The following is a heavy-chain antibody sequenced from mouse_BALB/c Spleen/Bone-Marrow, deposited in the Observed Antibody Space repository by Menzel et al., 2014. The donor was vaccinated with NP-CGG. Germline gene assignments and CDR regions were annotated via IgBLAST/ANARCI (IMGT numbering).Heavy chain of an antibody. J-gene: IGHJ3*01. D-gene: IGHD2-5*01. V-gene: IGHV5-6-4*01. CDR1: GFTFSTYI. CDR3: TREEDYDSNYKFAY. CDR2: ISSGGRYI. Sequence: EVKLVESGGDLVKPGGPLKLSCAASGFTFSTYIMSWVRQTPEKRLEWVATISSGGRYIFYPDSVKGRFTLSRDNAKNPLYLQMSSLRSNEKAMYYCTREEDYDSNYKFAYWGQGTLVTVSA.